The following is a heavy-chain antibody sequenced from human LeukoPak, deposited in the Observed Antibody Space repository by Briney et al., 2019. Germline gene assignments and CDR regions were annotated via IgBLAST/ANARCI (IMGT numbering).Heavy chain of an antibody. CDR2: ISSSGSTI. Sequence: GGSLRLSCAASGFTSSDYYMSWIRQAPGKGLEWVSYISSSGSTIYYADSVKGRFTISRDNAKNSLYLQMNSLRAEDTAVYYCAREDPVPAAIAYWGQGTLVTVSS. CDR3: AREDPVPAAIAY. J-gene: IGHJ4*02. CDR1: GFTSSDYY. V-gene: IGHV3-11*01. D-gene: IGHD2-2*01.